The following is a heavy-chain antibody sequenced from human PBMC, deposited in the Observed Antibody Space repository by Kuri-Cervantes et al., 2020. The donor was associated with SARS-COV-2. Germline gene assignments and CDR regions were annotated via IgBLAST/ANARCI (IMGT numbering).Heavy chain of an antibody. D-gene: IGHD1-26*01. V-gene: IGHV4-59*01. CDR1: GGSISSYY. Sequence: GSLRLSCTVSGGSISSYYWSWIRQPPGKGLEWIGYFYSTGVTNYDPSLKTRVTISTDASKNQLSLKLTSVTAADTAVYYCARDNILFSGSGFDTWGQGALVTVSP. CDR2: FYSTGVT. CDR3: ARDNILFSGSGFDT. J-gene: IGHJ5*02.